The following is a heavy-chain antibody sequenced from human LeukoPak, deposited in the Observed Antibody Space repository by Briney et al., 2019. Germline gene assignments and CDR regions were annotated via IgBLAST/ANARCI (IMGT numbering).Heavy chain of an antibody. CDR2: ISYSGST. Sequence: SETLSLTCTVSGGSISSNSYYWGWIRQPPEKGLEWIGNISYSGSTYYNPSLKSRVTISVDTSKNQFSLRLSSVTAADTAVYYCARHEAYYGSGTYSPADSWGQGTLVTVSS. D-gene: IGHD3-10*01. V-gene: IGHV4-39*01. CDR1: GGSISSNSYY. CDR3: ARHEAYYGSGTYSPADS. J-gene: IGHJ4*02.